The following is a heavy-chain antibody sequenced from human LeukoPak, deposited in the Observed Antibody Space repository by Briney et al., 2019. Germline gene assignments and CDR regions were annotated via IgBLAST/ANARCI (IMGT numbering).Heavy chain of an antibody. CDR1: GFTVSAYA. D-gene: IGHD3-10*01. J-gene: IGHJ4*02. V-gene: IGHV3-23*01. CDR2: IYDDNT. CDR3: AARKVRGVWFYLGY. Sequence: QSGVSLRLSCAASGFTVSAYAMAWVRQAPGKGLEWVSTIYDDNTYYTDSVKGRFAISTDNSKNTLYLQMNSLRVEDTAVYFCAARKVRGVWFYLGYWGQGTLVTASS.